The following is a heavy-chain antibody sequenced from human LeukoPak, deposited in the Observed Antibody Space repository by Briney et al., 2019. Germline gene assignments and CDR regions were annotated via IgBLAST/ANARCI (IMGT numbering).Heavy chain of an antibody. Sequence: SETLSLTCTVSLGSINNYYWSWIRHPPGKGLERIGYVSYSGSTKFNPSLKSRVTISLDRSKNQFSLKVSSVTAADTAVYYCARLKTGTTINWFDPWGQGTLVTVSS. CDR2: VSYSGST. CDR1: LGSINNYY. CDR3: ARLKTGTTINWFDP. J-gene: IGHJ5*02. V-gene: IGHV4-59*01. D-gene: IGHD1-7*01.